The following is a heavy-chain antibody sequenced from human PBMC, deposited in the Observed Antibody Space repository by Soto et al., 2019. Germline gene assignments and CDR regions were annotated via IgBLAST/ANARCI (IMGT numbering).Heavy chain of an antibody. CDR1: GGSISSGGYS. Sequence: SETLSLTCAVSGGSISSGGYSWSWIRQPPGKGLEWIGYIYHSGSTYYNPSLKSRVTISADRSKNQFSLKLSSVTAADTAVYYCARAHYGDYGYGMDVWGQGTTVTVSS. J-gene: IGHJ6*02. CDR3: ARAHYGDYGYGMDV. V-gene: IGHV4-30-2*01. CDR2: IYHSGST. D-gene: IGHD4-17*01.